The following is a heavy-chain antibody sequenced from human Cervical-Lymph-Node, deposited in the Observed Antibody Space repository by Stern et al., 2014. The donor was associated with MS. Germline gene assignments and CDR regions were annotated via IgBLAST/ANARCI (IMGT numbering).Heavy chain of an antibody. V-gene: IGHV2-5*02. CDR2: MYRDDQK. CDR1: GFSLSTSGPG. CDR3: AHRTAGPFDY. Sequence: QVTLKESGPALVKPTQTLTLTCTFSGFSLSTSGPGVGWIRQPPGEGLEWLAYMYRDDQKRYSPSLKSRLTITKDTSKNQVLLTLTNVDPVDTATYYCAHRTAGPFDYWGQGTLVTVSS. J-gene: IGHJ4*02.